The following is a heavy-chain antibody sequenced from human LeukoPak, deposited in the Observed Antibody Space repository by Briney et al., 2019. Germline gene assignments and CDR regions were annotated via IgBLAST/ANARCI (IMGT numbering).Heavy chain of an antibody. D-gene: IGHD4-17*01. J-gene: IGHJ6*03. V-gene: IGHV1-2*02. CDR1: GYTFTGYY. CDR2: INPNSGGT. CDR3: ARDETTVTTSRDYYYYMDV. Sequence: ASVKVSCKASGYTFTGYYMHWVRQAPGQGLEWMGWINPNSGGTNYAQKFQGRVTMTRDTSISTAYMELSRLRSDDTAVYYCARDETTVTTSRDYYYYMDVWGKGTTVTVSS.